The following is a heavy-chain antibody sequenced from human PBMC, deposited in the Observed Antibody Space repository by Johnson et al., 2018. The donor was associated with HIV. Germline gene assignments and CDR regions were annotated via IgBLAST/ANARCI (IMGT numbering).Heavy chain of an antibody. CDR2: ISYDGGNK. CDR1: GFIFSGFG. V-gene: IGHV3-30*03. Sequence: QVQLVESGGGVVQPGGSLRLSCAASGFIFSGFGLHWVSQAPGKGLEWLASISYDGGNKYYADSVKGRFTISRDNSKNTLYLQMNSLRAEDTAVYYCARPTKPGDAFDIWGQGTMVTVSS. D-gene: IGHD1-14*01. J-gene: IGHJ3*02. CDR3: ARPTKPGDAFDI.